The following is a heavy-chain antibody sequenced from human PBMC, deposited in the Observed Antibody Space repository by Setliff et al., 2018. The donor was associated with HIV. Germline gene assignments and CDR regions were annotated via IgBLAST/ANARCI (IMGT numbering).Heavy chain of an antibody. CDR2: INHSGST. Sequence: SETLSLTCAVYGGSFSGYYWIWIRQFPGKGLEWIGEINHSGSTNYNPSLKSRVTILVDTSKNQFYLKLSSVTAADTAVYYCATKPMIRGKPFDNCGQGTLVTVSS. D-gene: IGHD3-10*01. V-gene: IGHV4-34*01. J-gene: IGHJ4*02. CDR3: ATKPMIRGKPFDN. CDR1: GGSFSGYY.